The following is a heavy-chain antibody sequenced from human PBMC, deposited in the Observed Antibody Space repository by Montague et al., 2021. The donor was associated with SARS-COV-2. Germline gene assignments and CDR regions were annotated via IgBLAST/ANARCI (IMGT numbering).Heavy chain of an antibody. CDR2: ITHSGNI. D-gene: IGHD6-13*01. V-gene: IGHV4-34*01. J-gene: IGHJ5*02. CDR3: ARDSKGGRQLGNWFDP. CDR1: GGSFNDYY. Sequence: SETLSLTCAVYGGSFNDYYWTWVRQPPGKGLEWIGEITHSGNIKYNPSLQNRVTMSVDKSKNQFSLKLTSATAADTAVYFCARDSKGGRQLGNWFDPWGQGTLVTVSS.